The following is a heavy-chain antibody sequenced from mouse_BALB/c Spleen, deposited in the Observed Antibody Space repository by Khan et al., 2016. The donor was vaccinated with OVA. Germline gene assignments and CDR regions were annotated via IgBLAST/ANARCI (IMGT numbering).Heavy chain of an antibody. CDR3: VRDGAYHRNDGWFAY. D-gene: IGHD2-14*01. CDR2: INPSNGYT. Sequence: VQLQESGAELARPGASVKMSCKASGYTFTSYTIHWIKERPGQGLDWIGYINPSNGYTNYNQKFKDKATLTTDKSSTTSYLQLSRPTSDDSAVYNCVRDGAYHRNDGWFAYWGQRTLVTDSA. V-gene: IGHV1-4*01. CDR1: GYTFTSYT. J-gene: IGHJ3*01.